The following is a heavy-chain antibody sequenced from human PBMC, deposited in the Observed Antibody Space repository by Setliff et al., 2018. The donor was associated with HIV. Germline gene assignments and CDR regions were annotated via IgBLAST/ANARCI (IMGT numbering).Heavy chain of an antibody. CDR1: GGSISSSY. Sequence: SETLSLTCTVSGGSISSSYWSWIRQPPGRGLEWIGYIYYSGSTNYNPSLKSRVTISVDTSKNQFSLKLSSVTAADTAVYYCARARTPYYYDSSAYYFNYYYMDVWGKGTTVTVSS. D-gene: IGHD3-22*01. V-gene: IGHV4-59*01. CDR2: IYYSGST. J-gene: IGHJ6*03. CDR3: ARARTPYYYDSSAYYFNYYYMDV.